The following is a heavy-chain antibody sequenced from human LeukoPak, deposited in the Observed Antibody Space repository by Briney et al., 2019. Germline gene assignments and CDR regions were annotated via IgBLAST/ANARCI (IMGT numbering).Heavy chain of an antibody. Sequence: GGSLRLSCAASGLTFSDYNIHWVRQAPGKGLEWVALISSDGSDKYHANSVKGRFTISRGNSKDTPYLQMNSLRTEDTAVYYCVRESSGGRLSGLRDFDYWGQGTLVTVSS. CDR2: ISSDGSDK. V-gene: IGHV3-30*04. J-gene: IGHJ4*02. D-gene: IGHD5-12*01. CDR1: GLTFSDYN. CDR3: VRESSGGRLSGLRDFDY.